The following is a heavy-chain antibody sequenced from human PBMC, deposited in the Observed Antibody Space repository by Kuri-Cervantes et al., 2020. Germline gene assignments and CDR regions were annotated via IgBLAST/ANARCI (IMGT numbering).Heavy chain of an antibody. D-gene: IGHD1-1*01. CDR1: GGSFSGYY. J-gene: IGHJ4*02. CDR2: INHSGST. Sequence: ESLKISCAVYGGSFSGYYWSWIRQPPGKGLEWIGEINHSGSTNYNPSLKSRVTISVDTSKNQFSLKLSSVTAADTAVYYRARERFRAYEGTYENWGQGTLVTVSS. V-gene: IGHV4-34*01. CDR3: ARERFRAYEGTYEN.